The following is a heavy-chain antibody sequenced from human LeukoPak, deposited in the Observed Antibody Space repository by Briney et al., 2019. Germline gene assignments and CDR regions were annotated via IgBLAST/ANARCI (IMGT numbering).Heavy chain of an antibody. V-gene: IGHV1-18*04. CDR3: ARGTPYYYDSSGYLPFDY. J-gene: IGHJ4*02. Sequence: ASVKVSCKASGYTCTGYYMHWGRQAPGQGLELMGWISAYNGNTNYSQKLQVRVTMTTDTSTRTVYMELRSLRSDDTAVYYCARGTPYYYDSSGYLPFDYWGQGTLVTVSS. CDR1: GYTCTGYY. CDR2: ISAYNGNT. D-gene: IGHD3-22*01.